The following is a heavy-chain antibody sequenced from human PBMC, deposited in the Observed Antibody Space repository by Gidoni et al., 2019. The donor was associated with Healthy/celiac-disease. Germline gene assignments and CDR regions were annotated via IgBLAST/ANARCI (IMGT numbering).Heavy chain of an antibody. J-gene: IGHJ3*02. CDR3: ARVGDYDFWSGYYNAFDI. CDR2: IRSSSSYI. D-gene: IGHD3-3*01. CDR1: GFTFISFN. V-gene: IGHV3-21*01. Sequence: EVQLVESGGGLVKHGGSLSLSCAASGFTFISFNRTWLRQPPGKGLSWVSSIRSSSSYIYYADSVKGRFTISRDNAKNSLYLQMNSLRAEDTAVYYCARVGDYDFWSGYYNAFDIWGQGTMVTVSS.